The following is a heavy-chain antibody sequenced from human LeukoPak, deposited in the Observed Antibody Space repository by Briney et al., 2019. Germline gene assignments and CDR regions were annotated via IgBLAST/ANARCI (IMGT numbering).Heavy chain of an antibody. Sequence: PSETLSLTCTVSGGSISSYYWSWIRQPPGKGLEWIGYIYYSGSTNYNPSLKSRVTISVDTSKNQFSLKLSSVTAADTAVYYCARGFYDFWSAGIIGYFDYWGQGTLVTVSS. CDR2: IYYSGST. CDR1: GGSISSYY. CDR3: ARGFYDFWSAGIIGYFDY. J-gene: IGHJ4*02. D-gene: IGHD3-3*01. V-gene: IGHV4-59*01.